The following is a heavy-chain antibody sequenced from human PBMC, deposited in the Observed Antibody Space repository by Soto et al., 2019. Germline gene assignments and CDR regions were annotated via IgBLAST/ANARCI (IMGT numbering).Heavy chain of an antibody. Sequence: ASVKVSCKASGYTFTGHYIHWVRQAPEQGPEWMGEIGTESGATMYAQRFQGRVTMTRDMSITTVYMELNNLSPDDTAVYYCARGLGTYCTSFSCSNYYFDMGVWGQGTTVTVSS. D-gene: IGHD2-2*01. CDR1: GYTFTGHY. J-gene: IGHJ6*02. V-gene: IGHV1-2*02. CDR2: IGTESGAT. CDR3: ARGLGTYCTSFSCSNYYFDMGV.